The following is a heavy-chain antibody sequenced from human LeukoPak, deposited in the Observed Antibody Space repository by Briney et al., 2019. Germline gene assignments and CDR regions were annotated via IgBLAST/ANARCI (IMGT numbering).Heavy chain of an antibody. CDR3: ARGGGYTDY. V-gene: IGHV3-23*01. D-gene: IGHD2-2*02. Sequence: GGSLRLSCAASGFTFSSYAMSWVRQAPGKGLEWVSTISGSGGSTYYADSVKGRFTISRDNAKNSLYLQMNSLRAEDTAVYYCARGGGYTDYWGQGTLVTVSS. J-gene: IGHJ4*02. CDR1: GFTFSSYA. CDR2: ISGSGGST.